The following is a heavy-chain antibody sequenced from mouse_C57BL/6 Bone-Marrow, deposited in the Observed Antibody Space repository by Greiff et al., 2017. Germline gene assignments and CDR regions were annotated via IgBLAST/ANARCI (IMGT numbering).Heavy chain of an antibody. D-gene: IGHD1-1*01. CDR1: GYTFTSYW. CDR3: ARSAYGSSYPHWYFDV. V-gene: IGHV1-52*01. Sequence: VQLQQPGAELVRPGSSVKLSCKASGYTFTSYWMHWVKQRPIQGLEWIGNIDPSDSETHYNQKFKDKATLTVDKSSSTAYMQLSSLTSEDSAVYYCARSAYGSSYPHWYFDVWGTGTTVTVSS. CDR2: IDPSDSET. J-gene: IGHJ1*03.